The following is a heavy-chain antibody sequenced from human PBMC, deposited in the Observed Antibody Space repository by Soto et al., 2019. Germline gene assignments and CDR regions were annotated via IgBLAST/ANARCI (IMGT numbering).Heavy chain of an antibody. CDR2: INPSGGST. J-gene: IGHJ3*02. CDR1: GYTFTSYY. D-gene: IGHD6-6*01. Sequence: VKVSCKASGYTFTSYYMHWVRQAPGQGLEWMGIINPSGGSTSYAQKFQGRVTMTRDTSTSTVYMELSSLRSEDTAVYYCARAYIAARPDDAFDIWGQGTIVTVSS. V-gene: IGHV1-46*03. CDR3: ARAYIAARPDDAFDI.